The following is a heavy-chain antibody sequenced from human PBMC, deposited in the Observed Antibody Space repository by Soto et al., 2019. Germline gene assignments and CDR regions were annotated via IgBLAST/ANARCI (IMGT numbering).Heavy chain of an antibody. V-gene: IGHV1-46*01. CDR1: GYTFTSYY. D-gene: IGHD2-2*01. CDR2: INPSGGST. J-gene: IGHJ6*02. Sequence: QVQLVQSGAEVKKPGASVKVSCKASGYTFTSYYMHWVRQAPGQGLEWMGIINPSGGSTSYAQKFQGRVTMTRDTSTSTVYMELSSLRSEDTPVYYCARDGVVPAAHYGMDVWGQGTTVTVSS. CDR3: ARDGVVPAAHYGMDV.